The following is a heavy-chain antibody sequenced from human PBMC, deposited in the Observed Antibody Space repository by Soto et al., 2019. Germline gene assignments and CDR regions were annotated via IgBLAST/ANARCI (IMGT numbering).Heavy chain of an antibody. CDR3: GRHPKSIAELGWFAP. CDR2: ISSSSSTI. V-gene: IGHV3-48*01. Sequence: EVQLVESGGGLVQPGGSLRLSCAASGFTFSSYSMNWVRQAPGKGLVWVSYISSSSSTIDYADSVKGPFTISRDKAKDSLYLQLDTLRAEDTAVYYCGRHPKSIAELGWFAPWAQGTVVSVSS. J-gene: IGHJ5*02. CDR1: GFTFSSYS. D-gene: IGHD6-6*01.